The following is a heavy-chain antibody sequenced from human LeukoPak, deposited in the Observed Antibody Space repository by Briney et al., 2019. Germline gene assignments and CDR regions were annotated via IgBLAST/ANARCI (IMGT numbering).Heavy chain of an antibody. V-gene: IGHV3-7*03. Sequence: GGSLRLSCAASGFTFSSYWMNWARQAPGKGLEWVASINHNGNVNYYVDSVKGRFTISRDNAKNSLYLQMNSLRAEDTAVYYCARDGDYYFDYWGQGTLVTVSS. CDR2: INHNGNVN. D-gene: IGHD4-17*01. CDR1: GFTFSSYW. J-gene: IGHJ4*02. CDR3: ARDGDYYFDY.